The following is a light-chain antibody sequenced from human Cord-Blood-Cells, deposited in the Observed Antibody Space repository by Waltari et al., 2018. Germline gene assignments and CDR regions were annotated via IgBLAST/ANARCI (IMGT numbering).Light chain of an antibody. CDR2: GKN. Sequence: SSELTQDPAVSVALGQTVRITCQGDSLRSYYASWYQQKPGQAPVLVIYGKNNRHPGIPDRVFGASTGNTASWTITGARAEEEADDYCNSRDSSGSHWVFGGGTKLTVL. CDR3: NSRDSSGSHWV. J-gene: IGLJ3*02. V-gene: IGLV3-19*01. CDR1: SLRSYY.